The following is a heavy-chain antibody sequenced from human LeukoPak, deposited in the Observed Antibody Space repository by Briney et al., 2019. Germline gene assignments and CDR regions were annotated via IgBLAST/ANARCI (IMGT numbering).Heavy chain of an antibody. CDR1: GGSFSGYY. Sequence: SETLSLTCAVYGGSFSGYYWSWIRQPPGKGLEWIGEINHSGSTNYNPSLKSRVTISVDTSKNQFSLKLSSVTAADTAVYYCARAAFWSGYRYYSMDVWGQGTTVTVSS. CDR3: ARAAFWSGYRYYSMDV. V-gene: IGHV4-34*01. J-gene: IGHJ6*02. CDR2: INHSGST. D-gene: IGHD3-3*01.